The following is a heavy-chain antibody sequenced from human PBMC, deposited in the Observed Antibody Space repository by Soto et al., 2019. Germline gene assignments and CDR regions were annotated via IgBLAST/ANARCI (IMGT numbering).Heavy chain of an antibody. V-gene: IGHV1-69*06. J-gene: IGHJ4*03. CDR3: ARGDDIEYYYTMER. D-gene: IGHD1-1*01. CDR2: IMPMFGTA. CDR1: GCTFSSHA. Sequence: ASVKVSCKASGCTFSSHAISWVRQAPGQGLEWMGGIMPMFGTANYALKFQGRVTMTADKSTNIAYMELTSLTSEDTAVYYCARGDDIEYYYTMERWGQGTPVIVSS.